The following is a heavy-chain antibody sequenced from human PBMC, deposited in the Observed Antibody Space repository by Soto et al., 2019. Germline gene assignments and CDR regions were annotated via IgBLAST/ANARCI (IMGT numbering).Heavy chain of an antibody. D-gene: IGHD3-22*01. V-gene: IGHV1-18*01. CDR3: SRDHEYYYDSSGYGS. J-gene: IGHJ4*02. CDR1: GYTFTSYG. Sequence: QVQLVQSGAEVKKPGASVKVSCKASGYTFTSYGISWVRQAPGQGREWMGWISAYNVNTNYEQKLQGRDTMTPDTSTSTGYMELRSLRSDDTAVYYCSRDHEYYYDSSGYGSWGQGTLVTVSS. CDR2: ISAYNVNT.